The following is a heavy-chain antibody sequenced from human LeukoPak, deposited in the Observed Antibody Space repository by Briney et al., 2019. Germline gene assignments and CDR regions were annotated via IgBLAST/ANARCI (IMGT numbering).Heavy chain of an antibody. CDR3: ARVIYGDYGDDVYEI. Sequence: ASVKVSCKASGYTFTTYGIVWVRQAPGQGLEWMGWISAYNGNTNYAQKLQGRFTMTTDTSTSTAYMELNSLRSDDTAVYYCARVIYGDYGDDVYEIWGQGTMVTVSP. V-gene: IGHV1-18*01. D-gene: IGHD4-17*01. CDR1: GYTFTTYG. CDR2: ISAYNGNT. J-gene: IGHJ3*02.